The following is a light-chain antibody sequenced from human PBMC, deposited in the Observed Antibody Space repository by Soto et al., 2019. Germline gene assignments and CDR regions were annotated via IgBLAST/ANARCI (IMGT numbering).Light chain of an antibody. J-gene: IGKJ1*01. CDR3: QHQKT. CDR1: QSVSSSY. V-gene: IGKV3-20*01. Sequence: EIVLTQSPGTLSLSPGERATLSCRASQSVSSSYLAWYQQKPGQAPRLLIYGASSRATGIPDRFSGSGSGTDFTLTISRLEPEGFAVYYCQHQKTFGQGTKVEIK. CDR2: GAS.